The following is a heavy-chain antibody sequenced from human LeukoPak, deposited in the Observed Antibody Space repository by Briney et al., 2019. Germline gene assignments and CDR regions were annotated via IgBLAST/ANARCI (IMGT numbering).Heavy chain of an antibody. CDR2: IFPGDSDT. V-gene: IGHV5-51*01. CDR3: ARRGGSLNYFDH. CDR1: GYSFTSYW. Sequence: GESLKISRKGSGYSFTSYWIGWVRQMPGRGLEWMGIIFPGDSDTRYNPSFQGQVTISADKSISTAYLQWSSLKASDTAMYFCARRGGSLNYFDHWGQGTLVTVSS. J-gene: IGHJ4*02. D-gene: IGHD1-26*01.